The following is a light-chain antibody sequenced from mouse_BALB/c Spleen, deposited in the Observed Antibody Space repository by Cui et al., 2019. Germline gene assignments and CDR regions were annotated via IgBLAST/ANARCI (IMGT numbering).Light chain of an antibody. CDR1: QDISKY. CDR2: YAS. Sequence: DIQMTQSPSTLSASLGGKVTITCKASQDISKYITWYQHKTGKGPRLLIHYASTFGPGIRSRVSGSGSGRDYSFNNSNLETEDIETYYCRKYDNLYTFGGGTKLEIK. CDR3: RKYDNLYT. J-gene: IGKJ2*01. V-gene: IGKV19-93*01.